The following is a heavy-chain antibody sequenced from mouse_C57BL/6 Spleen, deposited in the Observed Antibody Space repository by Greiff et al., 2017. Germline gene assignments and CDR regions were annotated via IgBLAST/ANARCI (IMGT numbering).Heavy chain of an antibody. CDR1: GYTFTDYY. V-gene: IGHV1-26*01. Sequence: VQLQQSGPELVKPGASVKISCKASGYTFTDYYMNWVKPSHGKSLEWIGDINPYNGGTSYNQTFKGKATLTVDKSSSTAYMELRSLTAEDSAVYYCARMGLRHPYYFDYWGQGTTLTVSS. J-gene: IGHJ2*01. CDR3: ARMGLRHPYYFDY. CDR2: INPYNGGT. D-gene: IGHD3-1*01.